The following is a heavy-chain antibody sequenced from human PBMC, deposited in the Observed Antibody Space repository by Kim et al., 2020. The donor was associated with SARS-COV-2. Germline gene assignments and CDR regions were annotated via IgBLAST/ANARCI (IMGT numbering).Heavy chain of an antibody. CDR3: ARDRSSSSWYGGYFDY. V-gene: IGHV3-33*01. Sequence: GGSLRLSCEASGFPFSSYGMHWVRQAPGKGLEWVALIWPDGSIWYDGSNKYYADSVKGRFSISRDESKNTVYLQMNSLRAEDTAVYFCARDRSSSSWYGGYFDYWGQGTVVTVSS. D-gene: IGHD6-13*01. CDR1: GFPFSSYG. J-gene: IGHJ4*02. CDR2: IWPDGSIWYDGSNK.